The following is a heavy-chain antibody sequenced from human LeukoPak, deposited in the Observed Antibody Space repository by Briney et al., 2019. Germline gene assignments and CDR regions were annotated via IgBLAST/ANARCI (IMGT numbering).Heavy chain of an antibody. V-gene: IGHV4-39*01. J-gene: IGHJ4*02. CDR2: IYYSGST. D-gene: IGHD1/OR15-1a*01. Sequence: PSETLSLTCTLSGASISSSSYYWGWIRQPPGKGLEWIGSIYYSGSTHYNPSLKSRVTISVDTSKSQFSLKLSSVTPADTAVYYCARRLPMVENNGDYFDYWGQGTLVTVSS. CDR3: ARRLPMVENNGDYFDY. CDR1: GASISSSSYY.